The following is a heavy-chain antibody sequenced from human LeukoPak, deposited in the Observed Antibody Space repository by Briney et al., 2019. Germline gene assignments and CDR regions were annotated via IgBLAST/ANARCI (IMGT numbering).Heavy chain of an antibody. CDR1: GGSISSGGYY. CDR2: IYYSGTT. V-gene: IGHV4-31*03. CDR3: ARDRGGSYSKGRFDY. Sequence: SETLSLTCTASGGSISSGGYYWTWIRQHPGTGLEWIGYIYYSGTTYYNPSLKTRVTISVDTSKTQFSLKLSSVTAADTAVYYCARDRGGSYSKGRFDYWGQGTLVTVSS. D-gene: IGHD4-11*01. J-gene: IGHJ4*02.